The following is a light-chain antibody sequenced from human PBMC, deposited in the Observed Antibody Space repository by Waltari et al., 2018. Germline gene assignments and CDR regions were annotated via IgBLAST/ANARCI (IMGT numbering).Light chain of an antibody. Sequence: IVLTQSPDTLSLSPGQRATLSCRAIQPINNNFLVWYQQKPGQAPRLIIHGASSRATGFPDRFSGSGSGTDFTLTISSLKPEDSAVYYCQQYDGSVLTFGGGTKVEI. CDR3: QQYDGSVLT. J-gene: IGKJ4*01. CDR2: GAS. CDR1: QPINNNF. V-gene: IGKV3-20*01.